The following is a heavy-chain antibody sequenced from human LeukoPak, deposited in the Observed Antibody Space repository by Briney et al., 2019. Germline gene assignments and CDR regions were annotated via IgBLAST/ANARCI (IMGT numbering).Heavy chain of an antibody. CDR2: INHSGST. J-gene: IGHJ6*03. CDR1: VGSFSGYY. V-gene: IGHV4-34*01. CDR3: ASGYYGSGGHGCHIDV. D-gene: IGHD3-10*01. Sequence: SETLSLTCAVYVGSFSGYYWSWIRQPPGKRLEWIGEINHSGSTSYNTSLKSRVTISVDTSKNQFSLKLSSVTAEDTAVYYSASGYYGSGGHGCHIDVWGKGTTITVS.